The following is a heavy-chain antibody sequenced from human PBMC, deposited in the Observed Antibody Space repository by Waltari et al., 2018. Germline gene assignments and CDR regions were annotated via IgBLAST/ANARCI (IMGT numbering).Heavy chain of an antibody. CDR2: INHSGST. CDR3: ARGLSTETTSSIGGCWFDT. CDR1: GGSFSGYY. D-gene: IGHD1-7*01. Sequence: QVQLQQWGAGLLKPSETLSLTCAVYGGSFSGYYWSWIRQPPGKGLEWIGEINHSGSTNYNPSLKSRVTISVDTSKNQFSLKLSSVTAADTAVYYCARGLSTETTSSIGGCWFDTWGQGTLVTVSS. J-gene: IGHJ5*02. V-gene: IGHV4-34*01.